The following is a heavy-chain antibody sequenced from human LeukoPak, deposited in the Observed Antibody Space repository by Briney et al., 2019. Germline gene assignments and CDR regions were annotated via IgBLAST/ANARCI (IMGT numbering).Heavy chain of an antibody. Sequence: PGGSLRLSCAASGFAFSSYWMTWVRQAPGKGLEWVASLNEDGSKISYVGFVKGRFTISRDNAQNSLYLQMNSLTAEDTAVYYCARAVTSMDGYWGQGTLVTGSS. CDR3: ARAVTSMDGY. V-gene: IGHV3-7*03. J-gene: IGHJ4*02. D-gene: IGHD5-18*01. CDR2: LNEDGSKI. CDR1: GFAFSSYW.